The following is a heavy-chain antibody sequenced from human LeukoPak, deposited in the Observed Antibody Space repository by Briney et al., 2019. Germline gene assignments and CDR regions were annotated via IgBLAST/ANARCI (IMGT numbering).Heavy chain of an antibody. J-gene: IGHJ4*02. V-gene: IGHV3-21*01. CDR1: DFTFLTYT. CDR3: ARDPRSCSGDNCYS. CDR2: ISSSSTYL. D-gene: IGHD2-15*01. Sequence: GGSLRLSCTASDFTFLTYTMSWVRQAPGKGLEWVSSISSSSTYLYYADSVKGRFTVSRDNSKKSLYLQMNSLGAEDTAIYYCARDPRSCSGDNCYSWGQGTLVTVSS.